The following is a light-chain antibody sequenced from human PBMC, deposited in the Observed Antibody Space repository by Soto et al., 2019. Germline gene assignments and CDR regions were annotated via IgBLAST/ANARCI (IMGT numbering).Light chain of an antibody. CDR2: LNSDGSH. J-gene: IGLJ3*02. Sequence: QPVLTQSPAASASLGASVKLTCTLSSGHSNYAIAWLQQQPEKGPRYLMKLNSDGSHSKGDGIPDRFSGSISGAERYLTISSLQSEDEADYYCQTWGTGPRVFGGGTKVTVL. V-gene: IGLV4-69*01. CDR3: QTWGTGPRV. CDR1: SGHSNYA.